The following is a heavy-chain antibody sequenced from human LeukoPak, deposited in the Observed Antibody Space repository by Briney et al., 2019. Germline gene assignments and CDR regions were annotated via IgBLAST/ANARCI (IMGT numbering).Heavy chain of an antibody. CDR1: GFIFDDFA. Sequence: GGSLRLSCAAPGFIFDDFALNWVRQAPGKGLEWVSLISGDGGSTFYADSVKGRFTISRDNSKNSLYLQMSSLRSEDTALYYCARESERSGWYDYWGQGTLVTVSS. J-gene: IGHJ4*02. CDR3: ARESERSGWYDY. V-gene: IGHV3-43*02. D-gene: IGHD6-19*01. CDR2: ISGDGGST.